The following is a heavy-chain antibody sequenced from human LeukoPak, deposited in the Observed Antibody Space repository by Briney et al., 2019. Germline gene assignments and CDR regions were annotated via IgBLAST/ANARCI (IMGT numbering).Heavy chain of an antibody. J-gene: IGHJ5*02. D-gene: IGHD3-22*01. CDR2: IWYDGSNK. CDR3: ARCSGYYDSSGFRYIWFEP. V-gene: IGHV3-33*01. Sequence: PAGSLRLTCAASGFTFSSYGLHWVLQAPGKGLEWVAVIWYDGSNKYYADSVKGRFTISRDNSKNTLYLQMNSLRAEDTAVYYCARCSGYYDSSGFRYIWFEPWGHGTVVTVSS. CDR1: GFTFSSYG.